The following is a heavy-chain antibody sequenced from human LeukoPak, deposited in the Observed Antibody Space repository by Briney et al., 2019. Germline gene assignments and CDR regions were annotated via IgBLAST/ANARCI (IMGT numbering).Heavy chain of an antibody. CDR3: AKNRRNGYNYGQFDS. Sequence: GGSLRLSCAASGFFFGDYTMHWIRQAPGKGLEWISVISWDGSSSFHVDSVKGRFTISRDNSKNSLYLQMNSLRAEDSGLYYCAKNRRNGYNYGQFDSWGQGTLVAVSS. V-gene: IGHV3-43*01. CDR2: ISWDGSSS. D-gene: IGHD5-18*01. J-gene: IGHJ4*02. CDR1: GFFFGDYT.